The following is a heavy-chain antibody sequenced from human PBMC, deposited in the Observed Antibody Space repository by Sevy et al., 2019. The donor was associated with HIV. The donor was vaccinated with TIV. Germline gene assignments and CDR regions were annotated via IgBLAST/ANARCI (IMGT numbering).Heavy chain of an antibody. J-gene: IGHJ1*01. CDR2: ISTYNGDT. D-gene: IGHD1-26*01. CDR3: ARAPSGSQGPGQYFHH. Sequence: ASVKVSCKTFGYTFTSYGISWVRQPPGQGLEWMGWISTYNGDTNSAQKLQGRVTMTTDTSTSTAYMELRSLRSDDTAVYYCARAPSGSQGPGQYFHHWGQGTLVTVSS. V-gene: IGHV1-18*01. CDR1: GYTFTSYG.